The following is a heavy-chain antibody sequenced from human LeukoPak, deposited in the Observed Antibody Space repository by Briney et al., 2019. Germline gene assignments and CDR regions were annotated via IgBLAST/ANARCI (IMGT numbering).Heavy chain of an antibody. D-gene: IGHD1-26*01. J-gene: IGHJ6*03. CDR1: GFTFSTYA. Sequence: GGSLRLSCAASGFTFSTYAMSWVRQSAGKGLEWVSLISGSGGGTYYADSVKGRFTIYRDNSKNTLYLQLNSLRVEDTAVYYCVKNRGAGSHYYYHMNVWGKGTTVTVSS. V-gene: IGHV3-23*01. CDR2: ISGSGGGT. CDR3: VKNRGAGSHYYYHMNV.